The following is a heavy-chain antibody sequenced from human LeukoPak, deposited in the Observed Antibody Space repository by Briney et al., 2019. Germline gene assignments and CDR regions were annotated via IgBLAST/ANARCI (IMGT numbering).Heavy chain of an antibody. CDR1: GXTFGSWG. V-gene: IGHV3-33*06. D-gene: IGHD1-1*01. CDR3: AKDVTTGTLALDY. Sequence: PGGSLRLSCAASGXTFGSWGMHWVRQAPGKGLEWVAVIWYDGSNKYYADSVKGRFTISRDNSKNTLYLQMSSLRAEDTAVYYCAKDVTTGTLALDYWGQGTLVTVSS. CDR2: IWYDGSNK. J-gene: IGHJ4*02.